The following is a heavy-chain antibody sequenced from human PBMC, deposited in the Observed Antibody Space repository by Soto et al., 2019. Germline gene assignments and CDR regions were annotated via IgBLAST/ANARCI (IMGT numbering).Heavy chain of an antibody. CDR2: MNPNRGNT. J-gene: IGHJ6*02. D-gene: IGHD1-1*01. CDR1: GYTLTSYD. Sequence: QVQLVQSGAEGKKPGASVKVSCKASGYTLTSYDINWGRQATGQGLEWMGWMNPNRGNTGYAQKYQSRAYMTRTTSISTAYMQLSSLRSEATAVYYCARERTGAASMDVWGQGNTVTVSS. CDR3: ARERTGAASMDV. V-gene: IGHV1-8*01.